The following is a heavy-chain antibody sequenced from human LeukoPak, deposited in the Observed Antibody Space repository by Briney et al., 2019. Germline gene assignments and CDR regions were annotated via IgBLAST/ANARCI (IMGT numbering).Heavy chain of an antibody. CDR1: GGSFSTFP. V-gene: IGHV1-69*01. Sequence: SVKVSCKASGGSFSTFPFTWVRQAPGQGLEWMGEIVPIIGSPNYTQTFQGRLAITADESTNTAYMELSGLKSDDTAVYYCAVVPQDIVVLPTAPSLDYWGPGTLVIVSS. D-gene: IGHD2-15*01. CDR2: IVPIIGSP. CDR3: AVVPQDIVVLPTAPSLDY. J-gene: IGHJ4*02.